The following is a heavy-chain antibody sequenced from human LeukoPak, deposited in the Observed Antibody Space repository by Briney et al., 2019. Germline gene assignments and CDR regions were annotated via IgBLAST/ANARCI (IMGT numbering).Heavy chain of an antibody. CDR2: ISGSGGST. J-gene: IGHJ4*02. D-gene: IGHD5-12*01. V-gene: IGHV3-23*01. CDR3: AKVGVRGYSGYVDY. Sequence: GGSLRLSCAASGFTFSSYAMSWVRQAPGKGLEWVSAISGSGGSTYYADSVKGRLTISRDNSKNTLYLQMNSLRAEDTAVYYCAKVGVRGYSGYVDYWGQGTLVTVSS. CDR1: GFTFSSYA.